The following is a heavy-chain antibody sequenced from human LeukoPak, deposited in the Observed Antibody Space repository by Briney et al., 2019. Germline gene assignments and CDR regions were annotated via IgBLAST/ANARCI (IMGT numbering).Heavy chain of an antibody. D-gene: IGHD6-13*01. V-gene: IGHV1-24*01. Sequence: ASVKVSCKVSGYTLTELSMHWVRQAPGKGLEWIGGFDPEDGETIYAQKFQGRVTMTEDTSTDTAYMELSSLRSEDTAVYYCATEGAAAGTSRFDYWGQGTLVTVSS. CDR3: ATEGAAAGTSRFDY. CDR2: FDPEDGET. CDR1: GYTLTELS. J-gene: IGHJ4*02.